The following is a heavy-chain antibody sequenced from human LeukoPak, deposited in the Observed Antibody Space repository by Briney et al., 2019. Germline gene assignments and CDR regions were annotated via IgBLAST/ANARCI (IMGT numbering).Heavy chain of an antibody. CDR1: GGSISSYY. CDR2: IYYSGNT. V-gene: IGHV4-59*01. CDR3: ARVGDGNFDY. J-gene: IGHJ4*02. Sequence: SETLSLTCTVSGGSISSYYWSWIRHPPGKRLEWIGYIYYSGNTNYNPSLKSRVAISIDTSKNQFSLRLSSVTAADTAVYYCARVGDGNFDYWGQGTLVTVSS. D-gene: IGHD3-10*01.